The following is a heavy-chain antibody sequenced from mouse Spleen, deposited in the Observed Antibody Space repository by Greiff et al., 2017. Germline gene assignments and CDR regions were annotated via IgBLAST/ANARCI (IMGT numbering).Heavy chain of an antibody. V-gene: IGHV1-54*01. D-gene: IGHD2-4*01. Sequence: VQLQQSGAELVRPGTSVKVSCKASGYAFTNYLIEWVKQRPGQGLEWIGVINPGSGGTNYNEKFKGKATLTADKSSSTAYMQLSSLTSDDSAVYFCARSGYDYEKGFAYWGQGTLVTVSA. CDR3: ARSGYDYEKGFAY. CDR1: GYAFTNYL. J-gene: IGHJ3*01. CDR2: INPGSGGT.